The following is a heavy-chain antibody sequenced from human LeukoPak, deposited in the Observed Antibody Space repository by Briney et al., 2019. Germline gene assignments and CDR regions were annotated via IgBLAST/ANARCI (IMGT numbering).Heavy chain of an antibody. D-gene: IGHD2-21*01. Sequence: ASVTVSCTASGYSFTTYGITWVRQAPGQGLEWMGWINVYNGNTNYAQKIQGRVTMTTDTSTTTAYMELRSLRSDDTAVYYCARSLQGDHFDIWGQGTMVTVSS. CDR3: ARSLQGDHFDI. CDR1: GYSFTTYG. J-gene: IGHJ3*02. CDR2: INVYNGNT. V-gene: IGHV1-18*01.